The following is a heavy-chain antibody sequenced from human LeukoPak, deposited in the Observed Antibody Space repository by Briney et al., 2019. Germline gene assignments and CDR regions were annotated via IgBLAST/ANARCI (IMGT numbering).Heavy chain of an antibody. Sequence: SETLSLTCTVPGGSISSYYWSWIRQPPGKGLEWIGYIYYSGSTNYNPSLKSRVTISVDTSKNQFSLKLSSVTAADTAVYYCATQYYYGSGSYYPYYYYGMDVWGQGTTVTVSS. CDR3: ATQYYYGSGSYYPYYYYGMDV. V-gene: IGHV4-59*08. J-gene: IGHJ6*02. CDR2: IYYSGST. CDR1: GGSISSYY. D-gene: IGHD3-10*01.